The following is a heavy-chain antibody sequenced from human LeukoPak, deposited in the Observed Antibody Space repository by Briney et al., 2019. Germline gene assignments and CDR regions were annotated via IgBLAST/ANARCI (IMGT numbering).Heavy chain of an antibody. CDR2: ISYDGSNK. D-gene: IGHD3-16*01. V-gene: IGHV3-30*18. CDR3: AKDHLWGYGCYFDY. J-gene: IGHJ4*02. Sequence: GRSLRLSCPASGFTFSSCGMHWVRQAPGKGLAWVAVISYDGSNKYYADSVKGRFTISRDNSKNTLYLQMNSLRAEDTAVYYCAKDHLWGYGCYFDYWGQGTLVTVSS. CDR1: GFTFSSCG.